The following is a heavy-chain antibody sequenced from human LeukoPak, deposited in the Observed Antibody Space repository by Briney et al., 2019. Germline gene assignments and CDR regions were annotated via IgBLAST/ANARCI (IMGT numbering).Heavy chain of an antibody. D-gene: IGHD3-16*02. V-gene: IGHV4-34*01. Sequence: NTSETLSLTCAVYGGSFSGYYWSWIRQPPGKGLEWIGEINHSGSTNYNPSLKNRVTISVDTSKNQFSLKLSSVTAADTAVYYCARDRGYDYVWGSYRPFDYWGQGTLVTVSS. CDR1: GGSFSGYY. CDR2: INHSGST. CDR3: ARDRGYDYVWGSYRPFDY. J-gene: IGHJ4*02.